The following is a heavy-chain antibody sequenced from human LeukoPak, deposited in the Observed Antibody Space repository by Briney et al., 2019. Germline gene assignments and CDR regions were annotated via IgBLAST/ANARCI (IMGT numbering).Heavy chain of an antibody. CDR1: GGSFSGCY. CDR3: ARGRIQLWSYYYYYMDV. CDR2: INHSGST. Sequence: PSETLSLTCAVYGGSFSGCYWSWIRQPPGKGLEWIGEINHSGSTNYNPSLKSRVTISVDTSKNQFSLKLSSVTAADTAVYYCARGRIQLWSYYYYYMDVWGKGTTVTVSS. J-gene: IGHJ6*03. D-gene: IGHD5-18*01. V-gene: IGHV4-34*01.